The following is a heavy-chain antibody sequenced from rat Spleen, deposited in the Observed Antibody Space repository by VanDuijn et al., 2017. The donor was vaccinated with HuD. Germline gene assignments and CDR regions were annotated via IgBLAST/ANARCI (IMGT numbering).Heavy chain of an antibody. V-gene: IGHV5-31*01. CDR2: ISPSGGST. J-gene: IGHJ3*01. CDR1: GLTFNNYW. D-gene: IGHD4-3*01. CDR3: VRQDTSGYSNWFAY. Sequence: EVQLVESGGGLVQPGGSLRLSCVASGLTFNNYWMTWIRQAPGKGLEWVASISPSGGSTYYRDSVKGRFTISRDNAKSTLYLQMDSLRSEDTATYYCVRQDTSGYSNWFAYWGQGTLVTVSS.